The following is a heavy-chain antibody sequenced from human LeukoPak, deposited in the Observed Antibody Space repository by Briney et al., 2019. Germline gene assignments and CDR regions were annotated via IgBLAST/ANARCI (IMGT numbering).Heavy chain of an antibody. Sequence: GASVKVSCKASGGTFSSYAISWVRQAPGQGLEWMGRIIPILGIANYAQKFQGRVTITADKSTSTAYMELSGLRSEDMAVYYCARASSLDAFDIWGQGTMVTVSS. V-gene: IGHV1-69*04. CDR3: ARASSLDAFDI. J-gene: IGHJ3*02. D-gene: IGHD6-6*01. CDR2: IIPILGIA. CDR1: GGTFSSYA.